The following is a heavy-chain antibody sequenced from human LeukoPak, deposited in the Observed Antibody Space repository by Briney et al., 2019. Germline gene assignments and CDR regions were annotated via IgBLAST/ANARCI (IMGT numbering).Heavy chain of an antibody. CDR1: GFTFSSYG. CDR3: ARDHDYYDSSGYYP. D-gene: IGHD3-22*01. J-gene: IGHJ5*02. CDR2: IWYDGSNK. Sequence: PGGSLRLSCAASGFTFSSYGMHWVRQAPGKGLEWVAVIWYDGSNKYYADSVKGRFTISRDNSKNTLYLQMNSLRAEDTAVYYCARDHDYYDSSGYYPWGQGTLVTVSS. V-gene: IGHV3-33*01.